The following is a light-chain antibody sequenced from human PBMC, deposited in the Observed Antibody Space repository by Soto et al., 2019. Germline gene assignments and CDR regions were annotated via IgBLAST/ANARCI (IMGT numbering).Light chain of an antibody. V-gene: IGKV3-15*01. CDR1: QSVGTN. Sequence: VSPGERATLSCRASQSVGTNLAWYQKRPGQAPRLLINGASTRATGIPARFSGSGSGTEFTLTITSLQSEDYGVYYCQHYNNWPLTFGGGTKVDIK. J-gene: IGKJ4*01. CDR2: GAS. CDR3: QHYNNWPLT.